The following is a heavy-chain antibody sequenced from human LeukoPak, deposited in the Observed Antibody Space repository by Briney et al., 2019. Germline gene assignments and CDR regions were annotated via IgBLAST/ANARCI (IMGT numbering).Heavy chain of an antibody. CDR1: GFIFSSYA. D-gene: IGHD3/OR15-3a*01. J-gene: IGHJ4*02. V-gene: IGHV3-23*01. Sequence: GGSLRLSCAASGFIFSSYAMSWVRQAPGKGLEWVSVISGSGGTTYYAVSVKGRFTISRDNSKNTLYLQMSSLRAEDTAVYYCAKSPLRDDLYYIDYWGRGTLVTVSS. CDR3: AKSPLRDDLYYIDY. CDR2: ISGSGGTT.